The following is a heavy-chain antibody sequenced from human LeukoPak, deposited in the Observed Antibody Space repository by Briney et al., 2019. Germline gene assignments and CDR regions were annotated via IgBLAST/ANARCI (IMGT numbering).Heavy chain of an antibody. CDR2: IHSCGTT. D-gene: IGHD3-10*01. CDR3: AKTSLNYITMVRDDAFDI. V-gene: IGHV3-53*01. CDR1: GFTVSNNY. Sequence: GGSLRLSCAASGFTVSNNYMSWVRQAPGKGLEWVSVIHSCGTTNYADSVQGRFTISRHNSKTPVFLHINSLRAEDTAVYYCAKTSLNYITMVRDDAFDIWGQGTMVTVSS. J-gene: IGHJ3*02.